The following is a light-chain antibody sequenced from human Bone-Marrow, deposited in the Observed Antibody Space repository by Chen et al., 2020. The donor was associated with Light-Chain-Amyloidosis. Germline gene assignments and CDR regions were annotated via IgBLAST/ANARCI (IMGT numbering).Light chain of an antibody. Sequence: SYELTQPPAVSVSQGQSARITCSGHDLPTKYAYLYQQKPGQAPVLVIHRDTERPSGISERFSGSSSGTTATLPISGVQAEDEADYHCQSADSSGTYEVIFGGGTKLTVL. V-gene: IGLV3-25*03. CDR2: RDT. J-gene: IGLJ2*01. CDR3: QSADSSGTYEVI. CDR1: DLPTKY.